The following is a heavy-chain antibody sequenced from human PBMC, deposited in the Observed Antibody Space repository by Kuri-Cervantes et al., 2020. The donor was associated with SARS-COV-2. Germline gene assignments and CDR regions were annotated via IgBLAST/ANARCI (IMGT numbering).Heavy chain of an antibody. Sequence: GSLRLSCAVYGGSFSGYYWSWIRQPPGKGLEWIGEINHSGSTNYNAYLKSRDTISVDTSSKQFSLHLSSVTAADTAVYYCARATVVNWFDPWGQGTLVTVSS. CDR1: GGSFSGYY. D-gene: IGHD4-23*01. J-gene: IGHJ5*02. V-gene: IGHV4-34*01. CDR3: ARATVVNWFDP. CDR2: INHSGST.